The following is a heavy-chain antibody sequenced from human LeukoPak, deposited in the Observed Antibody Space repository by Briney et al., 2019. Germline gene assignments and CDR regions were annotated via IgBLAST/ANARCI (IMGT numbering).Heavy chain of an antibody. V-gene: IGHV4-4*02. J-gene: IGHJ4*02. CDR1: GGSISSSNW. Sequence: SETLSLTCAVSGGSISSSNWWSWVRPPPGKGLEWIGEIYHSGSTNYNPSLKSRVTISVDKSKNQFSLKLSSVTAADTAVYYCARDGYYYDSSGYYFDYWGQGTLVTVSS. CDR3: ARDGYYYDSSGYYFDY. CDR2: IYHSGST. D-gene: IGHD3-22*01.